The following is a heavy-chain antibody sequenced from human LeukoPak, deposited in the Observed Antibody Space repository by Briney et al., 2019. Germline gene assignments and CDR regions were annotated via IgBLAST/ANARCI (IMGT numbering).Heavy chain of an antibody. CDR1: GFTVSSYY. Sequence: PGGSLRLSCAASGFTVSSYYMSWVRQAPGKGLEGVSIFYIGGSTYYADSVKGRFTISRDNSKNTLYLQMKSLRAEDTAVYFCARSRDGYNFDDWGQGTLVTVSS. D-gene: IGHD5-24*01. J-gene: IGHJ5*02. CDR2: FYIGGST. CDR3: ARSRDGYNFDD. V-gene: IGHV3-53*01.